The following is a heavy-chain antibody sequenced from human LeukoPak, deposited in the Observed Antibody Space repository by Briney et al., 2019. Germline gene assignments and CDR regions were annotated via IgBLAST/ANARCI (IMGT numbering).Heavy chain of an antibody. J-gene: IGHJ4*02. CDR3: AILTTLKSVDY. CDR1: GGSISSGSYY. V-gene: IGHV4-39*07. D-gene: IGHD3-9*01. CDR2: INHSGST. Sequence: SQTLSLTCTVSGGSISSGSYYWSWIRQPPGKGLEWIGEINHSGSTNYNPSLKSRVTISVDTSKNQFSLKLSSVTAADTAVYYCAILTTLKSVDYWGQGTLVTVSS.